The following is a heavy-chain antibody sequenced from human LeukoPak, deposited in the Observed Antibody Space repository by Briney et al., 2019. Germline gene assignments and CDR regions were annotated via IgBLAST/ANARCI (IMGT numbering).Heavy chain of an antibody. V-gene: IGHV1-2*02. D-gene: IGHD6-13*01. CDR1: GYTFTCYY. Sequence: ASVKVSCKASGYTFTCYYMHWVRQAPGQGLEWMGWINPNSGGTNYAQKFQGRVTMTRDTSISTAYMELSRLRSDDTAVYYCARPLYSSSWYGYWGQGTLVTVSS. CDR3: ARPLYSSSWYGY. J-gene: IGHJ4*02. CDR2: INPNSGGT.